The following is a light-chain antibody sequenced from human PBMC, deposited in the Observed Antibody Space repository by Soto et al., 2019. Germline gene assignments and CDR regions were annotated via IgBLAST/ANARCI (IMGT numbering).Light chain of an antibody. CDR3: QQYYSYPQA. CDR1: QGISSY. CDR2: AAS. V-gene: IGKV1-8*01. J-gene: IGKJ1*01. Sequence: AIRMTQSPSSLSASPGNRVTITCRASQGISSYLAWYQQKPGKAPKLLIYAASTLKSGVPSRFSGSGSGTDFTLTISCLQSEDFATYYCQQYYSYPQAFGQGTKVDI.